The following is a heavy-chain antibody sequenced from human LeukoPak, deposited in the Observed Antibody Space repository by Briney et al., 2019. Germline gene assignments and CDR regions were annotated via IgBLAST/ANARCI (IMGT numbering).Heavy chain of an antibody. V-gene: IGHV3-23*01. CDR2: ISGSGGST. CDR3: AKDGDTARAPSYCYYGMDV. Sequence: AGSLRLSCAASGFTFSSYAMSWGRQAPGKGLEGGSAISGSGGSTYYADSVKGRFTISRDKSKNTLYLQMKSLRAEDTAVYYCAKDGDTARAPSYCYYGMDVWGQGTTVTVSS. D-gene: IGHD5-18*01. CDR1: GFTFSSYA. J-gene: IGHJ6*02.